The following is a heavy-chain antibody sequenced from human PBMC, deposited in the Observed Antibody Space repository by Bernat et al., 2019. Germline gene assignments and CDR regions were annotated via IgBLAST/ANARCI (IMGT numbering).Heavy chain of an antibody. CDR1: KFTFSSYA. V-gene: IGHV3-23*01. CDR2: ISGRGEST. CDR3: VKALGSAAAAGRFANFDF. D-gene: IGHD6-13*01. Sequence: LLESGGGLVQPGGSLRLSCAPSKFTFSSYAMSWVRQAPGKGLEWVSGISGRGESTYYADSVKGRFTISRDNSRNMLYLQMTSLRVDDTAVYLCVKALGSAAAAGRFANFDFWGQGTLVTVSS. J-gene: IGHJ4*02.